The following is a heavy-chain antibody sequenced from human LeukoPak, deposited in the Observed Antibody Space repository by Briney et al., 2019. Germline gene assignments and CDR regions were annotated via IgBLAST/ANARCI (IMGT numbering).Heavy chain of an antibody. CDR1: GGSISSYY. CDR3: ARHNYDILTGYSWTDY. J-gene: IGHJ4*02. Sequence: SETLSLTCTVSGGSISSYYWSWIRQPPGKGLEWIGYIYYSGSTNYNPSLKSRVTISVDASKNQFSLKLSSVTAADTAMYYCARHNYDILTGYSWTDYWGQGTLVTVSS. V-gene: IGHV4-59*08. D-gene: IGHD3-9*01. CDR2: IYYSGST.